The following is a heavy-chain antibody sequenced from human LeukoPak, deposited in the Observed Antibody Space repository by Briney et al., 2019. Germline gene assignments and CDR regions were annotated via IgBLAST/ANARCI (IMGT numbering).Heavy chain of an antibody. CDR1: GGSISSYY. Sequence: SETLSLTCTVSGGSISSYYWSWIRQPPGKGLEWIGNIYYSGSTNYNPSLKSRVTISVDTSKNQFSLKLSSVTAADTAVYYCARGVGRYFAIWYFDLWGRGTLVTVSS. D-gene: IGHD3-9*01. CDR3: ARGVGRYFAIWYFDL. V-gene: IGHV4-59*01. CDR2: IYYSGST. J-gene: IGHJ2*01.